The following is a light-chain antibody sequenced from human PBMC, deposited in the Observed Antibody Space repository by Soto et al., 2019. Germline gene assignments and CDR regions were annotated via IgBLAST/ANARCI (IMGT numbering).Light chain of an antibody. CDR1: SSDVGGYNY. CDR2: EVS. J-gene: IGLJ2*01. V-gene: IGLV2-14*01. Sequence: QSALTQPASVSGSPGQSITISCTGTSSDVGGYNYVSWYQQHPGKAPKLMIYEVSHRPSGVSNRFSGSKSGNTASLTISGLQAEDEADYYCSSYANSNVVFGGGTKVTVL. CDR3: SSYANSNVV.